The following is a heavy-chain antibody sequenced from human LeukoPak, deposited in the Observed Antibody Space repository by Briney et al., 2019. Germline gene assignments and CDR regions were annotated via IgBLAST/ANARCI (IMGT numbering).Heavy chain of an antibody. Sequence: SVKVSCKASGGTSSSYAISWVRQAPGQGLEWMGRIIPILGIANYAQKFQGRVTITADKSTSTAYMELSSLRSEDTAVYYCARDSLKGVVVPAAMYYWGQGTLVTVSS. J-gene: IGHJ4*02. V-gene: IGHV1-69*04. CDR2: IIPILGIA. D-gene: IGHD2-2*01. CDR3: ARDSLKGVVVPAAMYY. CDR1: GGTSSSYA.